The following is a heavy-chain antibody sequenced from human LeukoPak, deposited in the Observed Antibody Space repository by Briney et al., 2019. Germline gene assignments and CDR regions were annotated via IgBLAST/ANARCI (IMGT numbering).Heavy chain of an antibody. D-gene: IGHD5-24*01. J-gene: IGHJ4*02. CDR3: ARDREMALGY. V-gene: IGHV3-53*01. CDR1: GFTVSSNY. Sequence: PGGSLRLSCAASGFTVSSNYMSWVRQAPGKGLEWVSVIYSGGSTYYADSVEGRFTISRDNSKNTLYLQMNSLRAEDTAVYYCARDREMALGYWGQGTLVTVSS. CDR2: IYSGGST.